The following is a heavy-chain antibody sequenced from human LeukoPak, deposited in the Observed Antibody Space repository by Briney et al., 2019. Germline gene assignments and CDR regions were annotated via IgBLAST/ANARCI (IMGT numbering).Heavy chain of an antibody. Sequence: PSETLSLTCTVSGGSISSSSYYWGWIRQPPGKGLEWIGSIYYSGSTYYNPSLKSRVTISVDTSKNQFSLKLSSVTAADTAVYYCASGGVTYYDFWSGYSHINNWFDPWGQGTLVTVSS. CDR1: GGSISSSSYY. CDR3: ASGGVTYYDFWSGYSHINNWFDP. CDR2: IYYSGST. J-gene: IGHJ5*02. D-gene: IGHD3-3*01. V-gene: IGHV4-39*01.